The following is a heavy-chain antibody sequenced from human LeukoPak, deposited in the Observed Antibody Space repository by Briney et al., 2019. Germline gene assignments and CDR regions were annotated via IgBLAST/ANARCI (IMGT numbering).Heavy chain of an antibody. CDR2: ISSSSSYI. Sequence: GGSLRLSCAASGFTFSSYSMNWVRQAPGKGLEWVSSISSSSSYIYYADSVKGRFTISRDNAKNSLYLQMNSLRAEDTAVYYCARGDCSGGSCYAPDPDYWGQGTLVTVSS. J-gene: IGHJ4*02. D-gene: IGHD2-15*01. CDR3: ARGDCSGGSCYAPDPDY. CDR1: GFTFSSYS. V-gene: IGHV3-21*01.